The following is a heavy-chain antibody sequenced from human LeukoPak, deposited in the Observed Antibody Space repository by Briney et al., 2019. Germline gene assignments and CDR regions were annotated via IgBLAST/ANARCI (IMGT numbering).Heavy chain of an antibody. J-gene: IGHJ3*02. Sequence: GASVKVSCRASGYTFTSYDINWVRQATGQGLEWMGWMGPNNGNSGYAQKFQGRVTMTRNTSIGTAYMELSSLRSEDTAVYYCARGRKTGTRVAVDIWGQGTMVTVSS. CDR3: ARGRKTGTRVAVDI. CDR1: GYTFTSYD. V-gene: IGHV1-8*01. CDR2: MGPNNGNS.